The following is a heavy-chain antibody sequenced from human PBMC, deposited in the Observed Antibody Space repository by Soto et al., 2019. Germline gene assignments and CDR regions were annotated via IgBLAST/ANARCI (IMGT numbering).Heavy chain of an antibody. Sequence: WEYLKISFHRSGYSLTSHWITWVRQTPREGLELMGTIDPSDSYTNSSPSFQGRVTISADRSISTAFLQWSSLEASDTAIYYCARRLSGPKEEYNAYYFYGLDVWGQGTTVTVSS. J-gene: IGHJ6*02. V-gene: IGHV5-10-1*01. CDR2: IDPSDSYT. D-gene: IGHD1-1*01. CDR3: ARRLSGPKEEYNAYYFYGLDV. CDR1: GYSLTSHW.